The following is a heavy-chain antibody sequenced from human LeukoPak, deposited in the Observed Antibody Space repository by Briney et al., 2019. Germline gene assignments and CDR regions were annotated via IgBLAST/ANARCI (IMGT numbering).Heavy chain of an antibody. V-gene: IGHV4-39*07. CDR1: GGSINLSPYY. CDR2: IFYSGST. Sequence: SDILSLTCSVSGGSINLSPYYWGWIRQPPGKGLEWIGIIFYSGSTYYSPSLNSRVIISVDTSKNQFSLNLSSVTAADTALYYCVREYSRSGSYNYWGQGALVTVSS. CDR3: VREYSRSGSYNY. D-gene: IGHD3-10*01. J-gene: IGHJ4*02.